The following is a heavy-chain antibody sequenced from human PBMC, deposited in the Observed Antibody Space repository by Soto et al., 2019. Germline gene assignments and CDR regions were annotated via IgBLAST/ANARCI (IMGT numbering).Heavy chain of an antibody. D-gene: IGHD6-6*01. CDR1: GGSISSGGYY. CDR2: VYHSGST. V-gene: IGHV4-61*08. J-gene: IGHJ4*02. Sequence: SETLSLTCTVSGGSISSGGYYWNWIRQPPGRGLEWIGYVYHSGSTNYNPSLKSRVSMSVDVSRNHFSLTLHSVTAADTAVYFCTSSYSTSSSPDYWGQGTLVTVSS. CDR3: TSSYSTSSSPDY.